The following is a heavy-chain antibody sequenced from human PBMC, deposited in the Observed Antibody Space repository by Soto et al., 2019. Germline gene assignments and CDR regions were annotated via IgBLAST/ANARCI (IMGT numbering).Heavy chain of an antibody. V-gene: IGHV4-34*01. CDR2: INHSGST. Sequence: PETLSLTCAVYGGSFSGYYWSWIRQPPGKGLEWIGEINHSGSTNYNPSLKSRVTISVGTSKNQFSLKLSSVTAAETAVYYCARGSTDCRSTSCYRAGRRNYYYYYGMDVWGQGTTVTVS. D-gene: IGHD2-2*02. J-gene: IGHJ6*02. CDR3: ARGSTDCRSTSCYRAGRRNYYYYYGMDV. CDR1: GGSFSGYY.